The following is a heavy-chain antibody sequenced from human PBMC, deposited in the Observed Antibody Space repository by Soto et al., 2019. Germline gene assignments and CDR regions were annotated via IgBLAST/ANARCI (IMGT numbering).Heavy chain of an antibody. CDR2: IYYSGST. D-gene: IGHD3-16*01. V-gene: IGHV4-59*08. CDR1: GGSIRSYY. CDR3: ARHWGFWADF. J-gene: IGHJ4*02. Sequence: QVQLQESGPGLVKPSETLSLTCTVSGGSIRSYYWSWIRQPPGKGLEWIGYIYYSGSTNYNPSLKRRVTVSVYTSKNQFSLKLSSVTAADTAVYYCARHWGFWADFWGQGTLVTVSS.